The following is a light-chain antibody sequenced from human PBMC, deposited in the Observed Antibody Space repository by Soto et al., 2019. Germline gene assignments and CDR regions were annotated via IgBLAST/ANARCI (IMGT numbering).Light chain of an antibody. CDR1: QGISTL. CDR2: ESS. V-gene: IGKV1-13*02. Sequence: AIQLTQSPSSLSASVGDRVTITCRASQGISTLLAWYQQKPGKAPKALIYESSLLQSGVPSRFSGSGSGTDFTLTISSLQPEDFATYYCQHFKSFPITFGQGTRLEIK. J-gene: IGKJ5*01. CDR3: QHFKSFPIT.